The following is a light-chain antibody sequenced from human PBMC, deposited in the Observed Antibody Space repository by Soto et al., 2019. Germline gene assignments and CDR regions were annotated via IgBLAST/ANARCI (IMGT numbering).Light chain of an antibody. V-gene: IGLV1-40*01. CDR1: SYHLGAGYD. Sequence: VLAQPRSISGAPRKRVTISCPGSSYHLGAGYDVHWYQLLPGTAPNPLIYGNRNRPSGVPDRFSGSKSGTSASLAITGLQAEDEADYYGQSYDNGLGVCYFFGPGTKVTV. CDR3: QSYDNGLGVCYF. CDR2: GNR. J-gene: IGLJ1*01.